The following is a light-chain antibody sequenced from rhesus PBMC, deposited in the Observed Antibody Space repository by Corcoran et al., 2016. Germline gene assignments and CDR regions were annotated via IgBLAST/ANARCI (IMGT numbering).Light chain of an antibody. V-gene: IGKV1-25*01. CDR1: QGITND. J-gene: IGKJ1*01. CDR2: EAS. Sequence: DIQMTQSPSSLSASVGDRVTITCRASQGITNDLAWYQQKPGETPKLLIYEASSMQSGIPSRFSGSGSRTDFTLTISSLQSAYFATYYCQHYYSTPPTFGQGTKVEIK. CDR3: QHYYSTPPT.